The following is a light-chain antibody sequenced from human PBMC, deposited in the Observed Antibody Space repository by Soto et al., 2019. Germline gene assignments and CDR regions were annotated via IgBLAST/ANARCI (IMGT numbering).Light chain of an antibody. CDR1: QDIKNY. CDR2: DAS. CDR3: QQYDNLPLT. J-gene: IGKJ4*01. Sequence: DIKMTQSPSSLSASVGDRVTITCQASQDIKNYLNWYQQKSGKAPKLLIYDASDLEAGVPSRFSGSGSGTDFTFTISGLQPEDVATYYCQQYDNLPLTFGGGTKV. V-gene: IGKV1-33*01.